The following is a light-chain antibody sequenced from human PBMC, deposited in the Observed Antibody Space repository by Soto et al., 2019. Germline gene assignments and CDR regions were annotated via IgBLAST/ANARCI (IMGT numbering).Light chain of an antibody. CDR2: GAS. J-gene: IGKJ1*01. CDR1: QSVSSSY. Sequence: EIVLTQSPGTLSLSPGERATLSCRASQSVSSSYLAWYQQKPGQAPRLLIYGASSRATVIPDRFSGSGSGTDFTLTISRLEPEDFAVYYCQQSGISPSWTVGQGTKVDIK. CDR3: QQSGISPSWT. V-gene: IGKV3-20*01.